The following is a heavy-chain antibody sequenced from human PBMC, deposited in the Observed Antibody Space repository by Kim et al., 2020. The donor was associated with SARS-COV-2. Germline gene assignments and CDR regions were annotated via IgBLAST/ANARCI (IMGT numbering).Heavy chain of an antibody. Sequence: QKFQGRVTITRDTSASTAYMELSSLRSEDTAVYYCAREFNSGYPWYYFDYWGQGTLVTVSS. CDR3: AREFNSGYPWYYFDY. V-gene: IGHV1-3*01. J-gene: IGHJ4*02. D-gene: IGHD5-12*01.